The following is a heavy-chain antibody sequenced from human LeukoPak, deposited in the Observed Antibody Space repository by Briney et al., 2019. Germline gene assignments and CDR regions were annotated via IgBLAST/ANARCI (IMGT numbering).Heavy chain of an antibody. CDR3: ARDRASSGYYDILTGYYYYYGMDV. J-gene: IGHJ6*02. Sequence: PGGSLRLSCAASGFTFSSYEMNWARQAPGKGLEWVSYISSSGSTIYYADSVKGRFTISRDNAKNSLYLQMNSLRAEDTAVYYCARDRASSGYYDILTGYYYYYGMDVWGQGTTVTVSS. D-gene: IGHD3-9*01. CDR2: ISSSGSTI. V-gene: IGHV3-48*03. CDR1: GFTFSSYE.